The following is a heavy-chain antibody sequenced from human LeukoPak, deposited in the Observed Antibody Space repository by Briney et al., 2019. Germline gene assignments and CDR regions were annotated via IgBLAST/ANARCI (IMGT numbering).Heavy chain of an antibody. CDR1: GGSIGGYY. J-gene: IGHJ6*02. V-gene: IGHV4-59*01. CDR2: IYYSGST. Sequence: PSETLSLTCTVSGGSIGGYYWSWIRQPPWKGLEWIGYIYYSGSTNYNPSLKSRVTISVDTSKNQFSLKLSSVTAADTAVYYCARVDSSSWYYYYGMDVWGQGTTVTVSS. CDR3: ARVDSSSWYYYYGMDV. D-gene: IGHD6-13*01.